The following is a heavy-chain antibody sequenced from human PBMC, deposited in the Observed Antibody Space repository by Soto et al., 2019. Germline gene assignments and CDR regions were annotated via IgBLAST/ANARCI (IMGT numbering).Heavy chain of an antibody. D-gene: IGHD3-3*02. CDR1: RLRFSSYG. CDR3: ARDSYYHSSSGYHVFHY. CDR2: ISYDGSNK. V-gene: IGHV3-30*03. J-gene: IGHJ4*02. Sequence: PRGSLRLSCADSRLRFSSYGLHRVRQAPGEGLEWVAAISYDGSNKNYLASVEGRFTISRDNSKNTLYLQMNALRPEDTAVYYCARDSYYHSSSGYHVFHYCGQGT.